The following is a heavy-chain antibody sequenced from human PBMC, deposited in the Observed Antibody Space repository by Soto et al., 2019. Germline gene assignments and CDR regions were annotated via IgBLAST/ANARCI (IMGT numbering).Heavy chain of an antibody. CDR2: ISSSSSYI. CDR3: ARDLFIAAAGTPLYS. CDR1: VFTFSSYS. J-gene: IGHJ5*01. D-gene: IGHD6-13*01. V-gene: IGHV3-21*01. Sequence: PGWSLRHSCAASVFTFSSYSMNWVRQAPGKGLEWVSSISSSSSYIYYADSVKGRFTISRDNAKNSLYLQMNSLRAEDTAVYYCARDLFIAAAGTPLYSLGHGTVLTVSS.